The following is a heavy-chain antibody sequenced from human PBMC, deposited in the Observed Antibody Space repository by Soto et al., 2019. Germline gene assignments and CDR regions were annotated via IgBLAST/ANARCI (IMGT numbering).Heavy chain of an antibody. V-gene: IGHV1-69*13. CDR1: GGTFSSYA. Sequence: SVKVSCKASGGTFSSYAISWVRQAPGQGLEWMGGIIPIFGTANYAQKFQGRVTITADEPTSTAYMELSSLRSEDTAVYYCAKDQGGYMVSGMDFWARASTVPFSS. CDR3: AKDQGGYMVSGMDF. J-gene: IGHJ6*02. D-gene: IGHD2-2*02. CDR2: IIPIFGTA.